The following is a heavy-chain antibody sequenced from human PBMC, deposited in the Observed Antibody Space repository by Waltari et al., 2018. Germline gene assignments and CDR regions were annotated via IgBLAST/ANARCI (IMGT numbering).Heavy chain of an antibody. D-gene: IGHD6-19*01. Sequence: QMKLLESGPGLVKPSETLSLTCTVSAGSVSGHYWSWIRQPAGTGLEWIGRVYSTGAANYNPALGRRATISVDTTKKQVSLMLTSVTAADTAVYFCARENRQWLAPEPYYFDYWGLGTLVTVTS. CDR1: AGSVSGHY. CDR3: ARENRQWLAPEPYYFDY. J-gene: IGHJ4*02. CDR2: VYSTGAA. V-gene: IGHV4-4*07.